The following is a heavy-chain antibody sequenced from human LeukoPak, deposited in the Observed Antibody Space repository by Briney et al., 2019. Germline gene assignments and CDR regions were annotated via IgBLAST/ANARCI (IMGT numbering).Heavy chain of an antibody. D-gene: IGHD5-18*01. Sequence: SVKVSCKASGGTFSSYAISWVRQAPGQGLEWMGGIIPIFGTANYAQKFQGRVTITADESTSTAYMELSSLRSEDTAVYYCARARRGYSYGYRYYYGMDVWGQGTTVTVSS. J-gene: IGHJ6*02. CDR3: ARARRGYSYGYRYYYGMDV. V-gene: IGHV1-69*13. CDR1: GGTFSSYA. CDR2: IIPIFGTA.